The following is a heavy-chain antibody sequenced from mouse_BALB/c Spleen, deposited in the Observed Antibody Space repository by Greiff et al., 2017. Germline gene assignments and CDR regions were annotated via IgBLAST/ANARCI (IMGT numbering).Heavy chain of an antibody. CDR2: ISSGSSTI. CDR3: ARSDGYDDFDY. V-gene: IGHV5-17*02. CDR1: GFTFSSFG. J-gene: IGHJ2*01. D-gene: IGHD2-2*01. Sequence: DVHLVESGGGLVQPGGSRKLSCAASGFTFSSFGMHWVRQAPEKGLEWVAYISSGSSTIYYADTVKGRFTISRDNPKNTLFLQMTSLRSEDTAMYYCARSDGYDDFDYWGQGTTLTVSS.